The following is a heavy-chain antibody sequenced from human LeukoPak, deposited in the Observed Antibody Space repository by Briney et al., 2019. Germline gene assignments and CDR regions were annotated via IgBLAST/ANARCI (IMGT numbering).Heavy chain of an antibody. V-gene: IGHV1-69*13. D-gene: IGHD4-23*01. CDR1: GGTFSSYA. J-gene: IGHJ4*02. Sequence: GASVNVSCKASGGTFSSYAISWVRQAPGQGLEWMGGIIPIFGTANYAQKFQGRVTITADESTSTAYMELSSLRSEDTAVYYCARVGWNGGNSGRVLVGDYWGQGTLVTVSS. CDR2: IIPIFGTA. CDR3: ARVGWNGGNSGRVLVGDY.